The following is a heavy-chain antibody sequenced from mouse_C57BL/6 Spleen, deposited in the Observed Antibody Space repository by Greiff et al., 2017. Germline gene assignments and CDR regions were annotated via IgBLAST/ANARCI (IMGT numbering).Heavy chain of an antibody. CDR1: GYTFTDYN. CDR2: INPNNGGT. Sequence: EVQLQQSGPELVKPGASVKIPCKASGYTFTDYNMDWVKQSHGKSLEWIGDINPNNGGTIYNQKFKGKATLTVDKSSSTAYMELRSLTSEDTAVYYCARPKLGPYYFDYWGQGTTLTVSS. D-gene: IGHD4-1*01. CDR3: ARPKLGPYYFDY. J-gene: IGHJ2*01. V-gene: IGHV1-18*01.